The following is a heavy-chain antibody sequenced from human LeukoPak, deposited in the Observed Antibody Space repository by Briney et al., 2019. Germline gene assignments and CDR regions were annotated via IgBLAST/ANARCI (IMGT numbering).Heavy chain of an antibody. D-gene: IGHD3-3*01. CDR1: GGSISSSSYY. V-gene: IGHV4-39*07. CDR3: ARVGFLEWFNYYMDV. CDR2: IYYSGST. J-gene: IGHJ6*03. Sequence: SETLSLTCTVSGGSISSSSYYWGWIRQPPGKGLERIGSIYYSGSTNYNPSLKSRVTISVDTPKNQFSLKLSSVTAADTAVYYCARVGFLEWFNYYMDVWGKGTTVTVSS.